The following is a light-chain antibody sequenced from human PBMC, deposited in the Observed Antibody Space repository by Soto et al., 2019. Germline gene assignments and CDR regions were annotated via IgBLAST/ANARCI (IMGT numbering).Light chain of an antibody. CDR3: QQFGSSPMYI. Sequence: EFVLTQSPGTRSLSPGERATLACRASQSVSSNYLAWYQQKPGQAPRLLIYGSSNRATGIPDRFSGSGSGTDFTLTISRLEPEDFAVYSCQQFGSSPMYIFGQGTKLEIK. V-gene: IGKV3-20*01. CDR2: GSS. J-gene: IGKJ2*01. CDR1: QSVSSNY.